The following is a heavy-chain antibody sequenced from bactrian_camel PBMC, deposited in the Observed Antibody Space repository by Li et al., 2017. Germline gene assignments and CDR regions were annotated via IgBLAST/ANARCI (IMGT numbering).Heavy chain of an antibody. V-gene: IGHV3S6*01. CDR2: IYGNGGRT. CDR3: AAEDRSDDDSGRNED. D-gene: IGHD2*01. CDR1: ALIWGNYW. J-gene: IGHJ4*01. Sequence: HVQLVESGGGSVQAGGSLRLSCTVSALIWGNYWMNWIRQAPGKGLEWVSSIYGNGGRTDYADSLRGRFTISQDNAKSTLYLQMNSLKAEDTATYYCAAEDRSDDDSGRNEDWGQGTQVTVS.